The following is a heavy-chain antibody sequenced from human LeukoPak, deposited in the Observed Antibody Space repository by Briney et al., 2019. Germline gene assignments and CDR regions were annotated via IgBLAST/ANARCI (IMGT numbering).Heavy chain of an antibody. CDR3: ARSIPYGTTWYGRSDY. J-gene: IGHJ4*02. CDR2: IKPDGTTK. Sequence: PGGSLRLSCAASGFPFSSYSMTWVRQAPGKGLKWVANIKPDGTTKFYVDSVKGRFTISRDNALNSLYLQMNSLRAEDTAIYYCARSIPYGTTWYGRSDYWGQGTLVTVSS. V-gene: IGHV3-7*03. D-gene: IGHD6-13*01. CDR1: GFPFSSYS.